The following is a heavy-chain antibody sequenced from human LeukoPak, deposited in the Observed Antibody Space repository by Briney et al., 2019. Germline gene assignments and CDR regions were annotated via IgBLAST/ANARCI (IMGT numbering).Heavy chain of an antibody. CDR2: IKQDGSEK. Sequence: GGSLRLSCAASGFTFSSYWKSWVRQAPGKGLEWVANIKQDGSEKYYVNSVKGRFTISRDNAKNSLFLQMNSLRAEDTAVYYCARGGGSSGWYFYWGQGTLVTVSS. CDR3: ARGGGSSGWYFY. V-gene: IGHV3-7*01. J-gene: IGHJ4*02. D-gene: IGHD6-19*01. CDR1: GFTFSSYW.